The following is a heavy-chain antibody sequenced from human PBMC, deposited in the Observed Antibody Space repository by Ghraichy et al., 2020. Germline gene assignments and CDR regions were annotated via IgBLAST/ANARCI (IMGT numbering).Heavy chain of an antibody. CDR3: LTLGQEGYYGSGTHFGY. D-gene: IGHD3-10*01. CDR1: GFTFSIYW. Sequence: ETLSLTCAASGFTFSIYWMTWVRQAPGEGLEWLANINQDGSGTYYVGSVKGRFTISRDNSKSSLYLQMNSLRVEDTAVYYCLTLGQEGYYGSGTHFGYWGQG. CDR2: INQDGSGT. J-gene: IGHJ4*02. V-gene: IGHV3-7*01.